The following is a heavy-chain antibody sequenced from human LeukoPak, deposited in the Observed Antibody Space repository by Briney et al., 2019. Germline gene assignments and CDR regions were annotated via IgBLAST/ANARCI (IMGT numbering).Heavy chain of an antibody. CDR1: VYTFTSYD. J-gene: IGHJ5*02. Sequence: ASVTVSCTASVYTFTSYDINWVRQATGQGLEWMGWRNPNRGNPGYAQKFQGRVTMTRNTSISTAYMELSSLRSEETAVYYCARGVWYYDSSGYRRNWFDPWGQGTLVTVSS. V-gene: IGHV1-8*01. CDR2: RNPNRGNP. D-gene: IGHD3-22*01. CDR3: ARGVWYYDSSGYRRNWFDP.